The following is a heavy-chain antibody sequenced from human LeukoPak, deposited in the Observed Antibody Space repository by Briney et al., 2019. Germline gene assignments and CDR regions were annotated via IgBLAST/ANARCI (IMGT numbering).Heavy chain of an antibody. Sequence: HPGGSLRLSCAASGFTFNSYGMHWVRQAPGKGLEWVSYISSSGSTIYYADSVKGRFTISRDNAKNSLYLQMNSLRAEDTAVYYCAPGFNRLVIIAVFDYWGQGTLVTVSS. D-gene: IGHD3-9*01. CDR1: GFTFNSYG. CDR2: ISSSGSTI. J-gene: IGHJ4*02. V-gene: IGHV3-48*04. CDR3: APGFNRLVIIAVFDY.